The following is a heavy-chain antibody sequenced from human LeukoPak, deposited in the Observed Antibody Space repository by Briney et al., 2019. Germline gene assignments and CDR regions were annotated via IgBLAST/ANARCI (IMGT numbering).Heavy chain of an antibody. CDR1: GFTFSTYW. D-gene: IGHD3-22*01. Sequence: GGSLRLSCAASGFTFSTYWINWVRQAPGKGLEWVANIKQDESEKYYGDSVRGRFTISRDNAQNSLYLQMNSLRAEDTAVYYCARDNGYFSVDYWGQGTLVTVSS. V-gene: IGHV3-7*01. J-gene: IGHJ4*02. CDR3: ARDNGYFSVDY. CDR2: IKQDESEK.